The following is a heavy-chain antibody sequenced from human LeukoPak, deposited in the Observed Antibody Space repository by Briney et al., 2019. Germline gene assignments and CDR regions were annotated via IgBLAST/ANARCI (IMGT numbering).Heavy chain of an antibody. J-gene: IGHJ4*01. Sequence: GGSLRLSCAASGFTFSSYWMHWVRQAPGKGLVWVSRINSDGSSTSYADSVKGRFTISRDNAKNTLYLQVNSLRAEDTAVYYCATDPIGVLGTHFDNGGKGTWVTFP. CDR1: GFTFSSYW. V-gene: IGHV3-74*01. CDR2: INSDGSST. D-gene: IGHD3-10*01. CDR3: ATDPIGVLGTHFDN.